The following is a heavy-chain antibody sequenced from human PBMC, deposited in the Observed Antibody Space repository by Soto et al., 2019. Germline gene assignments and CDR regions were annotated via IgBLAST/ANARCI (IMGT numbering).Heavy chain of an antibody. D-gene: IGHD3-10*01. CDR2: IYYSGST. Sequence: SETLSLTCTVSGGSISRYYWSWIRQPPGKGPEWIEYIYYSGSTNYNPSLKSRVTISVDTSKNQFPLKLSSVTAADTAVYYCARDSLRGVIKATTDYGMDVWGQGTTVTVS. V-gene: IGHV4-59*01. CDR1: GGSISRYY. CDR3: ARDSLRGVIKATTDYGMDV. J-gene: IGHJ6*02.